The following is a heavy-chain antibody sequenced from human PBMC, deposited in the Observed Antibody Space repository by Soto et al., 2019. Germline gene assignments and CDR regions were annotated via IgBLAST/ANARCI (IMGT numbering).Heavy chain of an antibody. CDR1: GYSISTGYY. V-gene: IGHV4-38-2*02. J-gene: IGHJ4*02. Sequence: SETLSLTCAVSGYSISTGYYWGWIRQPPGKGLEWIGSIYHSGSTYYNPSLKRRVTISVHPSKNQFSLKLRSVPAADTAVYYCARDPTPIAVANWGQGTLVTVSS. CDR2: IYHSGST. CDR3: ARDPTPIAVAN. D-gene: IGHD6-19*01.